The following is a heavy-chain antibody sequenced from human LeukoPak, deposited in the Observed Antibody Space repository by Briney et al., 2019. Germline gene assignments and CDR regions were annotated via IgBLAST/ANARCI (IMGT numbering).Heavy chain of an antibody. CDR2: IYYSGST. CDR3: ARGPRITMVRGVTVFDY. Sequence: SETLSLTCTVSGGSISSYYWSWIRQPPGKGLEWIGYIYYSGSTNYNPSLKSRVTISVDTSKNQFSLKLSSVTAADTAVYYCARGPRITMVRGVTVFDYWGQGTLVTVSS. J-gene: IGHJ4*02. CDR1: GGSISSYY. V-gene: IGHV4-59*12. D-gene: IGHD3-10*01.